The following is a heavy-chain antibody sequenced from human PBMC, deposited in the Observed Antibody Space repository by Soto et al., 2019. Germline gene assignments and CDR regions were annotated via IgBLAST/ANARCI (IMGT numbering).Heavy chain of an antibody. D-gene: IGHD5-12*01. CDR2: INSDGNT. Sequence: TLXLTCTVSCSSLFADYCTWIRQPAGGGLEWIGRINSDGNTNYSPSLKSRVTMSVDPSRKHFSLNLTSVTAADTASYFCARARRLENWFDPWGPGIQVTSP. V-gene: IGHV4-4*07. CDR1: CSSLFADY. CDR3: ARARRLENWFDP. J-gene: IGHJ5*02.